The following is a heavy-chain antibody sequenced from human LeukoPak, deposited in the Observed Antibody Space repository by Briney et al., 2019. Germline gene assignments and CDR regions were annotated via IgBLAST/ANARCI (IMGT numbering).Heavy chain of an antibody. CDR1: GFPFSDYY. CDR2: INHSGST. D-gene: IGHD3-10*01. Sequence: LRLSCAASGFPFSDYYMSWIRQAPGKGLEWIGEINHSGSTNYNPSLKSRVTISVDTSKNQFSLKLSSVTAADTAVYYCARVRLWFGEFVYWGQGTLVTVSS. J-gene: IGHJ4*02. V-gene: IGHV4-34*01. CDR3: ARVRLWFGEFVY.